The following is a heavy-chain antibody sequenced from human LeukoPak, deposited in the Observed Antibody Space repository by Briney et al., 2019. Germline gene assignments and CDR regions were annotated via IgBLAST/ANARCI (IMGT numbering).Heavy chain of an antibody. CDR3: AKARQPYSSSSGFDY. CDR1: GFTFSSYA. D-gene: IGHD6-6*01. J-gene: IGHJ4*02. CDR2: ISGSGGST. Sequence: PGGSLRLSCAASGFTFSSYAMSWVRQAPGKGLEWVSAISGSGGSTHYADSVKGRFTISRDNSKNTLYLQMNSLRAEDTAGYYCAKARQPYSSSSGFDYWGQGTLVTVSS. V-gene: IGHV3-23*01.